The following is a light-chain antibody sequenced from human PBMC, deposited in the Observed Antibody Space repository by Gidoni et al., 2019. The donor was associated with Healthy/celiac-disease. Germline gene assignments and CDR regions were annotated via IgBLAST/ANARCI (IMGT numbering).Light chain of an antibody. CDR1: QSISSW. CDR2: KAS. Sequence: DIQMTQSPPTLPASVGDRVTITCRASQSISSWLAWYQQKPGKAPKLLIYKASSLESGVPSRFSGSGSGTEFTLTISSLQPDDFATYYCQQYNSYSSTFGQGTKVEIK. CDR3: QQYNSYSST. J-gene: IGKJ2*02. V-gene: IGKV1-5*03.